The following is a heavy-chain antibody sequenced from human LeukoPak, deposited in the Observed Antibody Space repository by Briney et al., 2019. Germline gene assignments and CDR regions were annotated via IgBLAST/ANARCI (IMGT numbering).Heavy chain of an antibody. D-gene: IGHD3-22*01. CDR3: ARGRNSVYYFNVVAPSYFDY. J-gene: IGHJ4*02. CDR2: INPNSGGT. CDR1: GYTFTGYY. Sequence: ASVKVSCKASGYTFTGYYMHWVRQAPGQGLEWMGRINPNSGGTNYAQKFQGRVTMTRDTSINTAYMALGRLRSDDTAVYYCARGRNSVYYFNVVAPSYFDYWGQGTLVTVSS. V-gene: IGHV1-2*06.